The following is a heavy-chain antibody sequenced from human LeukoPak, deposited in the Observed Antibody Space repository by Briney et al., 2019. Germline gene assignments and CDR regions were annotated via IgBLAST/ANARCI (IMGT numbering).Heavy chain of an antibody. J-gene: IGHJ4*02. CDR2: IYYSGST. CDR3: ARDVGGYCSGGSCYSIMPFDY. Sequence: SETLSLTCTVSGGSISNTSYYWGWIRQPPGKGLEWIGYIYYSGSTNYNPSLKSRVTISVDTSKNQFSLKLSSVTAADTAVYYCARDVGGYCSGGSCYSIMPFDYWGQGTLVTVSS. CDR1: GGSISNTSYY. V-gene: IGHV4-61*01. D-gene: IGHD2-15*01.